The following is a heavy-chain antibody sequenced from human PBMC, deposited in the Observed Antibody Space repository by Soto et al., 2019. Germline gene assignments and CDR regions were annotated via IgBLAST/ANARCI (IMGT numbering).Heavy chain of an antibody. CDR2: ISSSSSYI. V-gene: IGHV3-21*01. D-gene: IGHD2-21*02. CDR1: GFTFSSYS. Sequence: PGGSLRLSCAASGFTFSSYSMNWVRQAPGKGLEWVSSISSSSSYIYYADSVKGRFTISRDNTKNSLYLQMNSLRAEDTAVYYCARDSIVVVTAIPIYYYGMDVWGQGTTVTVSS. J-gene: IGHJ6*02. CDR3: ARDSIVVVTAIPIYYYGMDV.